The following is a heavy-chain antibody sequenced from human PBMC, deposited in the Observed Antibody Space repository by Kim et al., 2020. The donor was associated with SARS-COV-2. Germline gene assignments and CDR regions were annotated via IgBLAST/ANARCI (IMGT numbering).Heavy chain of an antibody. CDR3: AKDQSFFMMTFGGDRGGLDV. J-gene: IGHJ6*04. Sequence: GGSLRLSCAASGFNFSSYGMHWVRQAPGKGLEWVSLISCDGSKKYYADSVKGRFTISRDNSKNTLYLQMNSLRPEDTAVYFCAKDQSFFMMTFGGDRGGLDVWGEDTTVPVPS. V-gene: IGHV3-30*18. CDR2: ISCDGSKK. D-gene: IGHD3-16*01. CDR1: GFNFSSYG.